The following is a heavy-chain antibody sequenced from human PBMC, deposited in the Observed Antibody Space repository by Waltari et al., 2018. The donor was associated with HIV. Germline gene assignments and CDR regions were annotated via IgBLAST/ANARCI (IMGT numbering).Heavy chain of an antibody. CDR1: GFSLTSYGMG. Sequence: QITLKESGPTLVKPTQTLTLTCSFSGFSLTSYGMGVCWIRQSPGKAPEWLALVYWDDDKRYTPSLKNRLTITKDTSKNQVVLSMTNMDPVDTGTYYCALNGGIGTKYFDSWGQGTLVTVSS. V-gene: IGHV2-5*02. J-gene: IGHJ4*02. D-gene: IGHD2-21*01. CDR3: ALNGGIGTKYFDS. CDR2: VYWDDDK.